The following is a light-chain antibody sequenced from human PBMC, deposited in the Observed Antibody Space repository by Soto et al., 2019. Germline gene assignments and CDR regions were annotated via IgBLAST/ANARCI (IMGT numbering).Light chain of an antibody. V-gene: IGKV1-5*01. Sequence: DIQMTQSPSTLSASVGDRVTITCRASQSISSWLAWYQQKPGKAPKLLIYDASSLESGVPSRFSGSGSGTELTLTISSLQPDDFATYYCQQYNSYSQTFGGGTKVEIK. CDR3: QQYNSYSQT. CDR2: DAS. J-gene: IGKJ4*01. CDR1: QSISSW.